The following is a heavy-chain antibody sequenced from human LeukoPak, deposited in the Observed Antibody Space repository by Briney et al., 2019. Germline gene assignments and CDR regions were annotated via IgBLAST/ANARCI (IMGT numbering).Heavy chain of an antibody. CDR2: IKVDGSQK. D-gene: IGHD5-24*01. CDR1: GFTFSNYY. V-gene: IGHV3-7*01. Sequence: GGSLRLSCAASGFTFSNYYMTWVRQAPGKGLEWVATIKVDGSQKHYVDSVRGRFTISRDNAKNSLFLQMNSLRAEDTAVYYCARDVAVEMATILGYWGQGTLVTVSS. J-gene: IGHJ4*02. CDR3: ARDVAVEMATILGY.